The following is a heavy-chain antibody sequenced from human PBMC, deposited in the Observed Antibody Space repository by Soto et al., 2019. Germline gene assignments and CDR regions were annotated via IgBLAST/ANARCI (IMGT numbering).Heavy chain of an antibody. V-gene: IGHV3-23*01. CDR1: GFTFNNYA. D-gene: IGHD3-10*01. CDR3: AKGRGGSGSLTPRVDF. CDR2: ISGGGDTT. J-gene: IGHJ4*02. Sequence: EVQLLESGVGLVQPGGSLRLSCAASGFTFNNYAMTWVLQAPGKGLEWVSAISGGGDTTSYADSVKGRFTVSRDGSKNTLYLQMSSLRAEDTALYYCAKGRGGSGSLTPRVDFWGQGTLVAVSS.